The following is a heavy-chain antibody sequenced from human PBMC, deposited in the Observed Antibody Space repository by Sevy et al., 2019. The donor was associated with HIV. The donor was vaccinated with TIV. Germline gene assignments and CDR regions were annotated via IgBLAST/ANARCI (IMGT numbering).Heavy chain of an antibody. CDR2: TSYDGTNK. J-gene: IGHJ4*02. CDR1: GFTFSDYG. Sequence: GGSLRLSCIASGFTFSDYGMHWVRRAPGKGLEWVSVTSYDGTNKHYADSVKGRFTISRDNSKNTAYLQMSSLRTEDMAVYYCAEDSSARDCTGAGGYSVRDFWGQGTLVTVSS. CDR3: AEDSSARDCTGAGGYSVRDF. D-gene: IGHD2-8*02. V-gene: IGHV3-30*18.